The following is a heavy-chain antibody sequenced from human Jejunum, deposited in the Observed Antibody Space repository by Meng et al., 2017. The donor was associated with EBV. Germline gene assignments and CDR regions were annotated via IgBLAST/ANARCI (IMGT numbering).Heavy chain of an antibody. J-gene: IGHJ4*02. V-gene: IGHV4-61*08. CDR1: GGSVSSGGYY. CDR2: IYNSEST. D-gene: IGHD1-26*01. CDR3: ARDQNGSYFAY. Sequence: LEGPGPGLVQPSETLSFTGTVFGGSVSSGGYYWSWIRQPPGKGLEWIGYIYNSESTNYKSSLKSRVTISADTSKNQFFLRLSSVTAADTAVYYCARDQNGSYFAYWGQGTLVTVSS.